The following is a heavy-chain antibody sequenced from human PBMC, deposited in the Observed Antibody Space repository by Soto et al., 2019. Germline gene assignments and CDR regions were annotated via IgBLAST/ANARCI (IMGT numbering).Heavy chain of an antibody. D-gene: IGHD2-8*01. J-gene: IGHJ4*02. CDR2: TSAYNGNT. CDR1: GYTFTNYG. CDR3: ARDSTNRAKFDY. Sequence: QVQVVQSGGEVKKPGASVKVSCKTSGYTFTNYGSSWVRQAPGRGLEWLGWTSAYNGNTNYAQKFQGRVTMTTDTSTSTVYMELRSLRPDDTAVYYCARDSTNRAKFDYWGQGTLVTVSS. V-gene: IGHV1-18*01.